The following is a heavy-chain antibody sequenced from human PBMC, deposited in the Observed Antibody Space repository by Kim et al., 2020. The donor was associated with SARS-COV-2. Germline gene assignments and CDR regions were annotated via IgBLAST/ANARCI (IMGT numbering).Heavy chain of an antibody. CDR1: GGSISSGGYY. J-gene: IGHJ3*02. D-gene: IGHD6-6*01. CDR2: IYYSGST. V-gene: IGHV4-31*01. CDR3: ARVPILRIAALEKGEDAFDI. Sequence: SETLSLTCTVSGGSISSGGYYWSWIRQHPGKGLEWIGYIYYSGSTYYNPSLKSQVTISVDTSKNQSYLKLSSVTAADTAVYYCARVPILRIAALEKGEDAFDIWGQGKMVTVSS.